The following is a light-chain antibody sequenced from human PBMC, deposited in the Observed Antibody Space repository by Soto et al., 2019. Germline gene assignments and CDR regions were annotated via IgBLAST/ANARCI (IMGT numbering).Light chain of an antibody. CDR3: QQRYKTPT. CDR1: QSVGSY. J-gene: IGKJ4*01. CDR2: DAS. Sequence: EIVLSQSPATLSLSPGERATLSCRASQSVGSYLAWYQQIPGQAPRLLIYDASNRATGIPARFSGSGSGTDFTLTIISLEPEDSALYYCQQRYKTPTFGGGTKVEIK. V-gene: IGKV3-11*01.